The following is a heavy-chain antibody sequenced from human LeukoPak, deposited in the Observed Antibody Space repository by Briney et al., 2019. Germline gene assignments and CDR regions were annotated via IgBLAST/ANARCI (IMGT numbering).Heavy chain of an antibody. Sequence: GGSLILSCAASGFTFSSYAMHWVRPAPGKGLEWVAVISYDGSNKYYADSVKGRFTISRDNSKNTLYLQMNSLRAEDTAVYYCARALSVRGVGLYWGQGTLVTVSS. CDR2: ISYDGSNK. CDR3: ARALSVRGVGLY. CDR1: GFTFSSYA. J-gene: IGHJ4*02. D-gene: IGHD3-10*02. V-gene: IGHV3-30*04.